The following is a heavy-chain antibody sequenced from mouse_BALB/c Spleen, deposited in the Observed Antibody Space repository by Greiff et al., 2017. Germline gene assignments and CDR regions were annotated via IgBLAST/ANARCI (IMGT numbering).Heavy chain of an antibody. V-gene: IGHV1-7*01. CDR1: GYTFTSYW. CDR3: ARAYYYGSSYRNFDV. D-gene: IGHD1-1*01. Sequence: QVQLKESGAELAKPGASVKMSCKASGYTFTSYWMHWVKQRPGQGLEWIGYINPSTGYTEYNQKFKDKATLTADKSSSTAYMQLSSLTSEDSAVYYCARAYYYGSSYRNFDVWGAGTTVTVSS. J-gene: IGHJ1*01. CDR2: INPSTGYT.